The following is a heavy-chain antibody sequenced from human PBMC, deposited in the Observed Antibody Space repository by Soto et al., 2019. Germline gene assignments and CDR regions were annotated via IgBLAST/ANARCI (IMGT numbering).Heavy chain of an antibody. CDR3: ARLGLTGYYNY. D-gene: IGHD3-9*01. V-gene: IGHV4-31*03. CDR2: IYYSGST. Sequence: QVQLQESGPGLVKPSQTLSLTCSVSGGSISSGGYYWSWIRQHPGKGLEWIGYIYYSGSTYYNPSLTCRLTISVDTSKNQFSLKLSSVTTADTAVYYCARLGLTGYYNYWGQGTLVTVSS. CDR1: GGSISSGGYY. J-gene: IGHJ4*02.